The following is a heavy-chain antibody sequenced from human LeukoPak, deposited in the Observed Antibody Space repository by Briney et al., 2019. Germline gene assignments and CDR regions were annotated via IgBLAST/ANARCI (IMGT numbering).Heavy chain of an antibody. CDR2: INPSGGST. CDR3: ARLGSGSQDY. Sequence: ASVKVSCKASGYTFTSYYMHWVRRAPGQGLEWMGIINPSGGSTSYAQKFQGRVTMTRDTSTSTVYMELSRLRSDDTAVYYCARLGSGSQDYWGQGTLVTVSS. J-gene: IGHJ4*02. CDR1: GYTFTSYY. V-gene: IGHV1-46*01.